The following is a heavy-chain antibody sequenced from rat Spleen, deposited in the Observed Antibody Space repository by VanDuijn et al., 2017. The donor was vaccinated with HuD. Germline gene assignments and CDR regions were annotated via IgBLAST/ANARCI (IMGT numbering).Heavy chain of an antibody. Sequence: EVQLVESGGGLVQPGRSMKLSCAASGFTFSDYYMAWVRQAPKTGLEWVASISYEGSGTYYGDSVKGRFTISRDNAKSTLYLQMDSLRSEDTATYYCARHRNYGGIPFDFWGQGVMVTVSS. D-gene: IGHD1-11*01. CDR2: ISYEGSGT. CDR1: GFTFSDYY. J-gene: IGHJ2*01. CDR3: ARHRNYGGIPFDF. V-gene: IGHV5-22*01.